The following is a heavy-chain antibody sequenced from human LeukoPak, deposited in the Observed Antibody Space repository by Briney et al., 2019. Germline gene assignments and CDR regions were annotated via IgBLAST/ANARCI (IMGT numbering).Heavy chain of an antibody. CDR1: GFTFSSYW. J-gene: IGHJ4*02. CDR3: ARNNWNSRTQRWFYFDN. V-gene: IGHV3-33*08. CDR2: IWHDGSNK. Sequence: PGGSLRLSCAASGFTFSSYWMHWVRQAPGKGLEWVAIIWHDGSNKYYTDSVKGRFTISRDNSENTVYLQMNSLRAEDTAVYYCARNNWNSRTQRWFYFDNWGQGTLVTVSS. D-gene: IGHD1-1*01.